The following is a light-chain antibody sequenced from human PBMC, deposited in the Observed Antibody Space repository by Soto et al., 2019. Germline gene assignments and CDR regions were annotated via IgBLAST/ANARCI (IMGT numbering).Light chain of an antibody. Sequence: EIVMTQSPATLSGSPGERATLACRASQSVSSNLAWYQKRPGKAPNLLLYDASTLQLGVPPRCSSGGSGTELTLTISSLQPDDFATYHCQHYTSDSIATFGQGTRLEIK. CDR3: QHYTSDSIAT. J-gene: IGKJ5*01. CDR1: QSVSSN. V-gene: IGKV3D-15*01. CDR2: DAS.